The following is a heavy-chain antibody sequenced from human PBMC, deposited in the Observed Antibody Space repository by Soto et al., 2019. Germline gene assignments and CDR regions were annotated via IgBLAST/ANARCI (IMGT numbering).Heavy chain of an antibody. D-gene: IGHD2-15*01. Sequence: GGSLRLSCEAYGFTFSSYGMHWVRQAPGKGLEGVAVISYDGNNKYYADSAKARLTISRDNSNNTLYLQMNSLRADDTAVYYCAKDDSLDLVWAAGRYFHHCGQGTVVTVSS. V-gene: IGHV3-30*18. CDR2: ISYDGNNK. CDR1: GFTFSSYG. CDR3: AKDDSLDLVWAAGRYFHH. J-gene: IGHJ1*01.